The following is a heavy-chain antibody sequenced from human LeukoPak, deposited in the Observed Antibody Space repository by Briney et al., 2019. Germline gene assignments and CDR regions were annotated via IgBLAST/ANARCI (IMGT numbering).Heavy chain of an antibody. CDR3: EKRGDKLDLI. D-gene: IGHD2-21*02. CDR2: IRGSGDTT. J-gene: IGHJ4*02. Sequence: WVSAIRGSGDTTFYADSVKGRFTISRDNSENTVYLQMNSLRAEDTAVYYCEKRGDKLDLIWGQGTLVTVSS. V-gene: IGHV3-23*01.